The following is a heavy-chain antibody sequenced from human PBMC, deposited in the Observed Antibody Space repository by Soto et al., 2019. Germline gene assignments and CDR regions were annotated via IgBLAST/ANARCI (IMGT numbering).Heavy chain of an antibody. Sequence: EVQLVESGGDLVKPGGSLRLSCVASGFIFSHAWFHWVRQPPGKGLELVGRVKNNGGATDYAESVKGRFTISRDDSKDTMYLQMSSLRTEDTAKYYCAADLGPAYDSNNWFDPWGKGTLVTVSS. CDR2: VKNNGGAT. D-gene: IGHD2-21*01. CDR3: AADLGPAYDSNNWFDP. V-gene: IGHV3-15*07. J-gene: IGHJ5*02. CDR1: GFIFSHAW.